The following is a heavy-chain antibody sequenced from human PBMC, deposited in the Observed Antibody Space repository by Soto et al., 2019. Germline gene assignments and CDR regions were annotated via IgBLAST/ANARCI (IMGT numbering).Heavy chain of an antibody. CDR1: SGSIGSSNW. CDR2: IYHSGST. CDR3: ARSSSMAGISSGYFQH. Sequence: QVQLQESGPGLVKPSGTLALTCAVSSGSIGSSNWWSWVRQPPGKGLEWIGEIYHSGSTNYNPALSAGVTISVDTSTNLCSLKLSSVTAADTAVYYCARSSSMAGISSGYFQHWGQGTMVTVSS. J-gene: IGHJ1*01. V-gene: IGHV4-4*02. D-gene: IGHD6-19*01.